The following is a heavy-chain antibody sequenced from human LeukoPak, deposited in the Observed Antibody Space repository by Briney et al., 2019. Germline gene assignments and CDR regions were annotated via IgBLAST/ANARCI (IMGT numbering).Heavy chain of an antibody. Sequence: SGTLSPPFTVPGGSLSSYYWGWIRPPPGKGLEWIGYIYYSGSTNYNPSLKSRVTISVDTSKNQFSLKLSSVTAADTAVYYCARDRLDAFDYWGQGTLVTVSS. CDR1: GGSLSSYY. V-gene: IGHV4-59*01. CDR2: IYYSGST. J-gene: IGHJ4*02. D-gene: IGHD6-25*01. CDR3: ARDRLDAFDY.